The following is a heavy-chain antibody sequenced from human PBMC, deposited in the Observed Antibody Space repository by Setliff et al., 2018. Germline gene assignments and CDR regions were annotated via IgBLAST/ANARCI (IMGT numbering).Heavy chain of an antibody. CDR3: ARDGLGAFSLRSMDV. CDR2: IDYSGST. Sequence: LSLTCTVSGGSISSYYWSWIRQPPGKGLEWIGYIDYSGSTNYNPSLKCRVTISLDTSKNQFSLQLSSVTAADTAVYYCARDGLGAFSLRSMDVWGKGTTVTVSS. J-gene: IGHJ6*04. CDR1: GGSISSYY. V-gene: IGHV4-59*01. D-gene: IGHD3-3*02.